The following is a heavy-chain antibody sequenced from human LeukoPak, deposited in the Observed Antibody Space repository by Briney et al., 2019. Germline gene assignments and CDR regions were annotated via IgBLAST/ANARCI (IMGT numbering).Heavy chain of an antibody. CDR3: AKALPDIVVVPATRHWRDYYYGMDV. CDR2: ISYDGSNK. V-gene: IGHV3-30*18. Sequence: PWGSLRLSCAASGFTFSSYGMHWVRQAPGKGLEWVAVISYDGSNKYYADSFNGRFTISRDNSTHTLYLQMNSLRAEDTAVYYCAKALPDIVVVPATRHWRDYYYGMDVWGKGTTVAVSS. CDR1: GFTFSSYG. D-gene: IGHD2-2*01. J-gene: IGHJ6*04.